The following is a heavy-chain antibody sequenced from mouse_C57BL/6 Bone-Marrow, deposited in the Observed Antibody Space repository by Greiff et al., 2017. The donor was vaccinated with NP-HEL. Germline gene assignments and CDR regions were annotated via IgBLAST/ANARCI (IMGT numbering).Heavy chain of an antibody. Sequence: VQLQQPGAELVKPGASVKLSCKASGYTFTSYWMQWVKQRPGQGLEWIGEIDPSDSYTNYNQKFKGKATLTVDTSSSTAYMQLSSLTSEDSAVYYCARGFITTVVAKRYFDVWGTGTTVTVSS. CDR1: GYTFTSYW. CDR2: IDPSDSYT. D-gene: IGHD1-1*01. J-gene: IGHJ1*03. CDR3: ARGFITTVVAKRYFDV. V-gene: IGHV1-50*01.